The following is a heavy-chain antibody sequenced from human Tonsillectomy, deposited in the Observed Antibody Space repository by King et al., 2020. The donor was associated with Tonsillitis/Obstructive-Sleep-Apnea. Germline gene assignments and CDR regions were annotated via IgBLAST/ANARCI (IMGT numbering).Heavy chain of an antibody. Sequence: LQLQESGPGLVKPSETLSLTCTVSGGSISSSGYYWAWIPQPPGKGREWIWSIYYSGITYHTPSLKSRVTISVDTSKNQVSLKLSSVTAADTAVYYCARSSTSLNWFDPWGQGTLVTVSS. CDR1: GGSISSSGYY. D-gene: IGHD2-2*01. J-gene: IGHJ5*02. V-gene: IGHV4-39*01. CDR3: ARSSTSLNWFDP. CDR2: IYYSGIT.